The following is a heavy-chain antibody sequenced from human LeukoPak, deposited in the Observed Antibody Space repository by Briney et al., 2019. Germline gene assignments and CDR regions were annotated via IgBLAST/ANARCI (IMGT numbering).Heavy chain of an antibody. J-gene: IGHJ5*02. CDR3: AREEWWFDA. Sequence: PGGSLRLSCAAAGFTFRSYWMSWVRQTPGKGLEWVSAISGSGGSTYYADSVKGRFTISRDNSKNTLYLQMNSPRAEDTAVYYCAREEWWFDAWGQGTLVTVSS. D-gene: IGHD2-8*01. CDR1: GFTFRSYW. V-gene: IGHV3-23*01. CDR2: ISGSGGST.